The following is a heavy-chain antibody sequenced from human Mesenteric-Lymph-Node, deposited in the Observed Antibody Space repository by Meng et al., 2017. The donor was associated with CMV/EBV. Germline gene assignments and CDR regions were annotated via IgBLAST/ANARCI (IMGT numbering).Heavy chain of an antibody. Sequence: SVKVSCQASGGTFSSYAISWVRQAPGQGLEWMGGIIPIFGTANYAQKFQGRVTITTDESTSTAYMELSSLRSEDTAVYYCARGYSGYDPPGYWGQGTLVTVSS. CDR1: GGTFSSYA. CDR2: IIPIFGTA. V-gene: IGHV1-69*05. CDR3: ARGYSGYDPPGY. D-gene: IGHD5-12*01. J-gene: IGHJ4*02.